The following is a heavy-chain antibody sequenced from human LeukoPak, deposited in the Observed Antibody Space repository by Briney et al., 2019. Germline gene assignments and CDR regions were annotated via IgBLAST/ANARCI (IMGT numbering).Heavy chain of an antibody. D-gene: IGHD2/OR15-2a*01. CDR1: GFTFSSSA. Sequence: QPGGSLRLSCAASGFTFSSSAMNWVRQAPGKGLEWVSAISGSGGSTYYADSVEGRFTISRDNSRNTLYLQMNSLRAEDTAVYYCAKGPLLWNWGQGTLVTVSS. J-gene: IGHJ4*02. CDR3: AKGPLLWN. CDR2: ISGSGGST. V-gene: IGHV3-23*01.